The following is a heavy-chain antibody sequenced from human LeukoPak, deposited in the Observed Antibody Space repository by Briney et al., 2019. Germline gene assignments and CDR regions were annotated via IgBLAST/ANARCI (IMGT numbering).Heavy chain of an antibody. J-gene: IGHJ1*01. CDR1: GFTFSSYS. Sequence: GGSLRLSCAASGFTFSSYSMNWVRQAPGKGLEWVSVIYRGGNAFYTDSVKDRFTISRDNSKNTLFLQMNGLGVEDTAVYYCATGGAAAVLTVGFFQHWGQGTLVTVSS. CDR2: IYRGGNA. D-gene: IGHD2-2*01. V-gene: IGHV3-66*01. CDR3: ATGGAAAVLTVGFFQH.